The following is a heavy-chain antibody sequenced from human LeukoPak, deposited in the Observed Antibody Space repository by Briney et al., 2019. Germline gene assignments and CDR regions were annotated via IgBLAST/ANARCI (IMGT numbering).Heavy chain of an antibody. J-gene: IGHJ5*02. D-gene: IGHD3-22*01. V-gene: IGHV4-4*07. CDR3: ARGVDTMIVVARAGDWFDP. CDR2: IYTSGST. Sequence: PSETLSLTCTVSGGSISSYYWSWIRQPAGKGLEWIGRIYTSGSTNYNPSLKSRVTMSVDTSKNQFSLKLSSVTAADTAVYYCARGVDTMIVVARAGDWFDPWGQGTLVTVSS. CDR1: GGSISSYY.